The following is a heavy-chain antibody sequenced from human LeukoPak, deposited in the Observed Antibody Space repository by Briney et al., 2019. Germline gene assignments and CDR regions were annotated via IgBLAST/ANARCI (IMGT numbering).Heavy chain of an antibody. CDR2: INHSGST. V-gene: IGHV4-34*01. Sequence: SETLSLTCAVYGGSFSGYYWSWIRQPPGKGLEWIGEINHSGSTNYNPSLKSRVTISVDTSKNQFSPKLSSVTAADTAVYYCARERRDYDFWSGYTRYFDYWGQGTLVTVSS. CDR1: GGSFSGYY. CDR3: ARERRDYDFWSGYTRYFDY. D-gene: IGHD3-3*01. J-gene: IGHJ4*02.